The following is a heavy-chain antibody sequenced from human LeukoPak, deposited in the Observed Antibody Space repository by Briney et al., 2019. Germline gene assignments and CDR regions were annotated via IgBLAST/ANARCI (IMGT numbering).Heavy chain of an antibody. CDR3: ARVPIAAAGTRTMYFDY. CDR1: GYTFTNFA. D-gene: IGHD6-13*01. V-gene: IGHV1-3*01. J-gene: IGHJ4*02. Sequence: ASVKVSCKASGYTFTNFAMHWVRQAPGQRLEWMGWINAGNGDTKYSQDFQGRVTITRDTSASTSCMELSSLRSEDTAVYYCARVPIAAAGTRTMYFDYWGQGTLVTVSS. CDR2: INAGNGDT.